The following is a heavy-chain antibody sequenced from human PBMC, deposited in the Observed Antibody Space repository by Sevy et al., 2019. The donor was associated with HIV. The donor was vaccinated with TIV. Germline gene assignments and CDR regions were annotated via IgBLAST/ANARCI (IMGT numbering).Heavy chain of an antibody. CDR1: GFTFSSYA. CDR2: ISYDGSNK. D-gene: IGHD1-1*01. J-gene: IGHJ3*02. CDR3: ARARERRGYDAFDI. V-gene: IGHV3-30*04. Sequence: GKSLKISCAASGFTFSSYAMHWVRQAPGKGLEWVAVISYDGSNKYYADSVKGRFTISRDNSKNTLYLQMNSLRAEDTAVYYCARARERRGYDAFDIWGQGTMVTVSS.